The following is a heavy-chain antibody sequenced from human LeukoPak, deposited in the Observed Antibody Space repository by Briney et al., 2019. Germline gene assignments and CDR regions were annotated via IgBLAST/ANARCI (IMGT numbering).Heavy chain of an antibody. CDR1: GITLSNYG. CDR2: ISDSGGRT. J-gene: IGHJ6*02. Sequence: GGSLRLSCAVSGITLSNYGMSWVRQAPGKGLEWVADISDSGGRTNYADSVKGRFTISRDNPKNTLYLQMNSLRAEDTAVYYCARDGFVPMVRGNHGMDVWGQGTTVTVSS. CDR3: ARDGFVPMVRGNHGMDV. V-gene: IGHV3-23*01. D-gene: IGHD3-10*01.